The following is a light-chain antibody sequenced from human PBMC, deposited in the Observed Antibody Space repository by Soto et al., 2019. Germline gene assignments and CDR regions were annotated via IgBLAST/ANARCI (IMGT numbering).Light chain of an antibody. V-gene: IGLV1-44*01. J-gene: IGLJ1*01. Sequence: QSVLTQPPSASGTPGQRVTISCSGSSSNIGSNTVNWYRQLPGTAPKLLIYSNNQRPSGVPDRFSGSKSGTSASLAISGLQSEDEADYYCAAWADSLNGLDVFGTGTKVTVL. CDR3: AAWADSLNGLDV. CDR1: SSNIGSNT. CDR2: SNN.